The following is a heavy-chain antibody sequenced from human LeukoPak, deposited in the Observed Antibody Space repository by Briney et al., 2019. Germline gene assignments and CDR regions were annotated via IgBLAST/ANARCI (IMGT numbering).Heavy chain of an antibody. Sequence: ASVKVSCKASGYTFTGYYMHWVRQAPGQGLEWMGRINPNSGGTNYAQKFQGRVTMTRDTSISTAYMELSRLRSDDTAVYYCARAAYYYDSSGYDYYYYYYMDVWGKGTRVTVSS. CDR2: INPNSGGT. CDR1: GYTFTGYY. D-gene: IGHD3-22*01. J-gene: IGHJ6*03. V-gene: IGHV1-2*06. CDR3: ARAAYYYDSSGYDYYYYYYMDV.